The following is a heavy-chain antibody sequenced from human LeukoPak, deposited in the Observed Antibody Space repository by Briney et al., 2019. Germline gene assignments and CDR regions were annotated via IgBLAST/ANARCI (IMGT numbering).Heavy chain of an antibody. D-gene: IGHD6-13*01. V-gene: IGHV3-30*04. CDR2: VALDGSFT. J-gene: IGHJ4*02. Sequence: GGSLRLSCAASGFRFSEYAMNWVRQAPGKGLEWVAIVALDGSFTSYADSVKGRFTITRDDPKNTLYLQMNSLRAEDTALYYCAKDHGSSWYGYFDYWGQGTLVTVSS. CDR3: AKDHGSSWYGYFDY. CDR1: GFRFSEYA.